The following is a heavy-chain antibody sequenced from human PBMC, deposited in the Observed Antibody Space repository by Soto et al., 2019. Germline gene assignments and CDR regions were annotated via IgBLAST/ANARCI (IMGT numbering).Heavy chain of an antibody. CDR1: GFTFSGHY. V-gene: IGHV3-72*01. Sequence: EVPLVEAGGGLVQPGGSLWPSCEGSGFTFSGHYMDLVRQAPGKGLEWLGPIRNKTNGHTTAYAASVKGRFTISRDDSKNLVYLQMNSLKSEDTALYYCSTTVITAPLFEYWGQGTLVAVSS. J-gene: IGHJ4*02. CDR2: IRNKTNGHTT. CDR3: STTVITAPLFEY. D-gene: IGHD2-21*02.